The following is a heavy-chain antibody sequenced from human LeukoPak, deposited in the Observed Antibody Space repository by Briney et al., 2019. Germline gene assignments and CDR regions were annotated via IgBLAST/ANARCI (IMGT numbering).Heavy chain of an antibody. CDR3: AGEAFVGPVVAVKGHAFDI. V-gene: IGHV3-74*01. J-gene: IGHJ3*02. Sequence: GGSLRLSCAASGFSLRSYWMHWVRQVTGKGLVWVSRIKTDGSTTNYADSVKGRFTISRDNSKNTLYLQMNSLRAEDTAVYYCAGEAFVGPVVAVKGHAFDIWGQGTMVTVSS. CDR1: GFSLRSYW. CDR2: IKTDGSTT. D-gene: IGHD2-15*01.